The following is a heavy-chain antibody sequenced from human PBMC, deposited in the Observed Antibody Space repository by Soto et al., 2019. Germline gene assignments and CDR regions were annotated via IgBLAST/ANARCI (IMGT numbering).Heavy chain of an antibody. J-gene: IGHJ3*02. CDR3: AREVPPPDAFDI. CDR1: GGSISSGGYS. V-gene: IGHV4-30-2*05. CDR2: IYHSGST. Sequence: SETLSLTCAVSGGSISSGGYSWSWIRQPPGKGLEWIGYIYHSGSTYYNPSLKSRVTISIDTSKNQFSLKLTSVTAVYTAVYYCAREVPPPDAFDIWGQGTMVTVSS.